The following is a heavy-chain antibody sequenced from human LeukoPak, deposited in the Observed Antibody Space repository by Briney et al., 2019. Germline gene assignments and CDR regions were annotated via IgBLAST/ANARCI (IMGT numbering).Heavy chain of an antibody. D-gene: IGHD3-22*01. Sequence: SGGSLRLSCAASGFTFSSYGMHWVRQAPGKGLEWVAVISYDGSNKYYADSVKGRFTISRDNSKNTLYLQMNSLRAEDTAVYYCAKGPTYYYDSSGYGDGGYWGQGTPVTVSS. V-gene: IGHV3-30*18. CDR1: GFTFSSYG. CDR2: ISYDGSNK. CDR3: AKGPTYYYDSSGYGDGGY. J-gene: IGHJ4*02.